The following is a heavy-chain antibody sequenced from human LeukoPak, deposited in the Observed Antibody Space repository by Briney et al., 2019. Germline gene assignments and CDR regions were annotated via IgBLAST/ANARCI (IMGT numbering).Heavy chain of an antibody. D-gene: IGHD3/OR15-3a*01. V-gene: IGHV4-39*07. CDR3: ARRPLWTGGGWFDP. Sequence: SETLSLTCSVSGGSISRGSYYWSWIRQPPGKGLEWIGEINHSGSTNYNPSLKSRVTISVDTSKNQFSLKLSSVTAADTAVYYCARRPLWTGGGWFDPWGQGTLVTVSS. J-gene: IGHJ5*02. CDR1: GGSISRGSYY. CDR2: INHSGST.